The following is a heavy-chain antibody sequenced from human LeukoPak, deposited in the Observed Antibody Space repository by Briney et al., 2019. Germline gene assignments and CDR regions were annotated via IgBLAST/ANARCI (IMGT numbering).Heavy chain of an antibody. J-gene: IGHJ4*02. CDR3: AKADIAVFDY. Sequence: GGSLRLSCAASGFTFSSFGMTWVRQAPGKGLEWVSAISDNGGSIFYADSVKGRFSISRDGSKNTIYLQMDSLRPEDTAIYFCAKADIAVFDYWGRGTLVTVSS. CDR1: GFTFSSFG. V-gene: IGHV3-23*01. CDR2: ISDNGGSI. D-gene: IGHD6-19*01.